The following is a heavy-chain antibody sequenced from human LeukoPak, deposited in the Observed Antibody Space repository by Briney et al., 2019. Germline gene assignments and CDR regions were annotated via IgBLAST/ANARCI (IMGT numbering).Heavy chain of an antibody. Sequence: GGSLRLSCAASGFTFSSYAMSWVRQAPGKGLEWVSAISGSGGSTYYADSVKGRFTISRDNSKNTLYLQMNSLRAEDTAVYYCAEESNTYYDFWSGLYYFDYWGQGTLVTVSS. V-gene: IGHV3-23*01. CDR2: ISGSGGST. CDR1: GFTFSSYA. D-gene: IGHD3-3*01. CDR3: AEESNTYYDFWSGLYYFDY. J-gene: IGHJ4*02.